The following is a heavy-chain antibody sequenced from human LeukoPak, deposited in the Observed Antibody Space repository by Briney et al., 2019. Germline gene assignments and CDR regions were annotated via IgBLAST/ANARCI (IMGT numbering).Heavy chain of an antibody. Sequence: ASVKVSCKASEYTFTGYYMHWVRQAPGQGLEWMGWINPNSGGTNYAQKFQGRVTMTRDTSISTAYMELSRLRSDDTAVYYCARQIVATSVVDYWGQGTLVTVSS. CDR3: ARQIVATSVVDY. V-gene: IGHV1-2*02. CDR1: EYTFTGYY. CDR2: INPNSGGT. J-gene: IGHJ4*02. D-gene: IGHD5-12*01.